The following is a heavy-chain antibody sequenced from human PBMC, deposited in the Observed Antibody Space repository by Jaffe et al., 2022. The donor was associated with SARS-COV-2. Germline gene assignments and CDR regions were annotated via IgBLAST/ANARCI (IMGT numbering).Heavy chain of an antibody. D-gene: IGHD3-16*01. CDR2: TSSGSGTI. CDR1: GFSFSSYA. J-gene: IGHJ4*02. Sequence: EVLLVESGGGLVQPGGSLRLSCVASGFSFSSYAMNWVRQAPGKGLEWVSYTSSGSGTIYYADSVKGRFTISRDNAKNSLYLQMNSLRAEDTALYYCARGVFGGASDYWGQGTLVTVSS. V-gene: IGHV3-48*01. CDR3: ARGVFGGASDY.